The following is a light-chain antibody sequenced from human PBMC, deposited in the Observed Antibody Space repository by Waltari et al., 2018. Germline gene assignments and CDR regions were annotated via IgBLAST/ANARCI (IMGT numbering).Light chain of an antibody. CDR3: QVWDSSRNVV. J-gene: IGLJ2*01. V-gene: IGLV3-21*04. Sequence: SYVLTQPPSVSVAPGMTARISCGGTSSATNGVQWYQQKPGQAPVLVILFDSDRPSGIPERFSGSNSGNTATLTISRVEAGDEADYYCQVWDSSRNVVFGGGTKLTVL. CDR2: FDS. CDR1: SSATNG.